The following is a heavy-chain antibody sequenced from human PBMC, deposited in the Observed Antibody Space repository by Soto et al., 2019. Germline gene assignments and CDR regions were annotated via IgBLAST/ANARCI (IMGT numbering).Heavy chain of an antibody. CDR3: ARGPGSWYYYYMDV. V-gene: IGHV1-8*01. CDR2: MNPSSGNT. CDR1: RYRYTSYA. D-gene: IGHD6-13*01. J-gene: IGHJ6*03. Sequence: ASAKASCKASRYRYTSYAMKWLRQETGQGLEWMGWMNPSSGNTGYAQKFQGRVTMTRNTSISTAYMELSSLRSEDTAVYYCARGPGSWYYYYMDVWGKGTTVTVS.